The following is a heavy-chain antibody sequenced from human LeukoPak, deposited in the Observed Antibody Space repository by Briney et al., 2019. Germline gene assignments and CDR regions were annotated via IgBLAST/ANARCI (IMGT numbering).Heavy chain of an antibody. J-gene: IGHJ4*02. CDR3: ARGDRLLAYDY. Sequence: PGRSLRLSCAASGFTFSSYAMHWVRQAPGKGLEWVAVISYDGSNKYYADSVKGRFTISRDNTKNSLFLQMNTLRTEDTAVYYCARGDRLLAYDYWGPGTLVTVSS. D-gene: IGHD1-26*01. CDR1: GFTFSSYA. CDR2: ISYDGSNK. V-gene: IGHV3-30-3*01.